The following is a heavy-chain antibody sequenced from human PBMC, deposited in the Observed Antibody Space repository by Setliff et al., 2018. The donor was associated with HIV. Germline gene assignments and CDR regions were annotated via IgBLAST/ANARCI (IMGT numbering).Heavy chain of an antibody. CDR2: INHSGST. J-gene: IGHJ3*02. Sequence: LRLSCTASGFTFGDYAMSWVRQPPGKGLEWIGEINHSGSTNYNPSLKSRITMSIDTSKNQFSLKLSSVTAADTAVYFCAREDFNDLSAFDIWGQGTRVTVSS. CDR1: GFTFGDYA. V-gene: IGHV4-34*09. CDR3: AREDFNDLSAFDI. D-gene: IGHD2-21*02.